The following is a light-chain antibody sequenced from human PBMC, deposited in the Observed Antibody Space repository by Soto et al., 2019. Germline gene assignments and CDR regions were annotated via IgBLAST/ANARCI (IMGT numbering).Light chain of an antibody. Sequence: EIVLTQSPGTLSLSPGERATLSCRASQSVSSSYLAWYQQKPGQAPRLLIYGASSRATGIPDRFSGNGSGADFTLTISRLEPEDFAVYYCHQYGISPPVIFGQGTRLEI. CDR2: GAS. CDR3: HQYGISPPVI. V-gene: IGKV3-20*01. CDR1: QSVSSSY. J-gene: IGKJ5*01.